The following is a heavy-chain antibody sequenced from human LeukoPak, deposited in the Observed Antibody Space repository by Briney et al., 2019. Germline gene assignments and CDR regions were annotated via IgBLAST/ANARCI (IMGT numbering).Heavy chain of an antibody. CDR2: IIPILGIA. CDR1: GGTFSSYA. V-gene: IGHV1-69*04. J-gene: IGHJ4*02. Sequence: GSSVKVSCKASGGTFSSYAISWVRQAPGQGLEWMGRIIPILGIANYAQKFQGRVTITADKSTSTAYMGLSSLRSEDTAVYYCARVVGATTLDYWGQGTLVTVSS. CDR3: ARVVGATTLDY. D-gene: IGHD1-26*01.